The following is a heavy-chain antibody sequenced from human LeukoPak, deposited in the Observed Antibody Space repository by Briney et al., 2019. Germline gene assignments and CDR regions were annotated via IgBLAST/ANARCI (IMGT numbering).Heavy chain of an antibody. J-gene: IGHJ3*02. CDR3: AREGDSGFDWLDAFDI. CDR2: ISAYNGNT. D-gene: IGHD3-9*01. Sequence: GASVKVSCKAFGYTFTGYWMHWVRQAPGQGLEWMGWISAYNGNTNYAQKLQGRVTMTTDTSTSTAYMELRSLRSDDTAVYYCAREGDSGFDWLDAFDIWGQGTMVTVSS. V-gene: IGHV1-18*04. CDR1: GYTFTGYW.